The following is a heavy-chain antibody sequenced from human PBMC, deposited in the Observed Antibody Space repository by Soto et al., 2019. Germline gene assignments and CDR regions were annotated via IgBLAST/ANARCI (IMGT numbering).Heavy chain of an antibody. Sequence: SVKVSCKASGGTFSSYAISWVRQAPGQGLEWMGGIIPIFGTANYAQKFQGRVTITADESTSTAYMELSSLRSEDTAVYYCARSFLDQGDYYDIFLSRYYYYGMDVWGQGTTVTVSS. D-gene: IGHD3-9*01. CDR3: ARSFLDQGDYYDIFLSRYYYYGMDV. V-gene: IGHV1-69*13. CDR2: IIPIFGTA. CDR1: GGTFSSYA. J-gene: IGHJ6*02.